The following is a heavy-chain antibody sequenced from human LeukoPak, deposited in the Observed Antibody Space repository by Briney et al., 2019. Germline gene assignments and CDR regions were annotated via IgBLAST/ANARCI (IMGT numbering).Heavy chain of an antibody. Sequence: TGGSLRLSCAASGFTFSSPAMTWVRQAPGKGLEWVSTIRTNGDTAYNTDSVKGRFTISRDNSKNTLYLQMNSLRVEDTAIYYCAKGQELDDGVFDSWGQGTLVTVSS. D-gene: IGHD1-1*01. V-gene: IGHV3-23*01. CDR3: AKGQELDDGVFDS. CDR2: IRTNGDTA. CDR1: GFTFSSPA. J-gene: IGHJ4*02.